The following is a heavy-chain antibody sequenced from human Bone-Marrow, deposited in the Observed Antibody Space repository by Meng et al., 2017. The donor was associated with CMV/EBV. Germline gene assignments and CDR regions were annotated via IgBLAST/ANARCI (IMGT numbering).Heavy chain of an antibody. D-gene: IGHD6-13*01. V-gene: IGHV4-34*01. J-gene: IGHJ4*02. Sequence: SETLSLTCAVYGGSFSGYYWSWIRQPPGKGLEWIGEINHSGSTNYNPSLKSRVTISVDTSKNQFSLKLSSVTAADTAVYYCARGVIAAAGRGYFDYWGQGTLVTFSS. CDR1: GGSFSGYY. CDR2: INHSGST. CDR3: ARGVIAAAGRGYFDY.